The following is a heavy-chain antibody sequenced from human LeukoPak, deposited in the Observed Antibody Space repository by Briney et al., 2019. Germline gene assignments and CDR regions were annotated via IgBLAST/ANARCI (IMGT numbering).Heavy chain of an antibody. J-gene: IGHJ4*02. Sequence: PGGSLRLSCAASGFTFSSYWMHWGRQAPGKGLVWVSRINSDVSSTSYADSVKGRFTISRDSAKNTLYLQMYSLRAEDTAVYYCARGVSPAAAGVNYWGQGTLVTVSS. D-gene: IGHD6-13*01. V-gene: IGHV3-74*01. CDR3: ARGVSPAAAGVNY. CDR1: GFTFSSYW. CDR2: INSDVSST.